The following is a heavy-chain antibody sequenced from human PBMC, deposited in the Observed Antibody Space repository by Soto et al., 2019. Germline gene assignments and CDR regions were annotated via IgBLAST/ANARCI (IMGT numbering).Heavy chain of an antibody. J-gene: IGHJ4*02. Sequence: PGGSLRLSCAASGFTFSSYAMSWVRQAPGKGLEWVSVISGSGDFTFYADSVKGRFTISRDNAKNTLYLQMNSLRAEDTAVYYCARGGGQQLAHFNYWGQGTLVTGSS. D-gene: IGHD6-13*01. V-gene: IGHV3-23*01. CDR1: GFTFSSYA. CDR3: ARGGGQQLAHFNY. CDR2: ISGSGDFT.